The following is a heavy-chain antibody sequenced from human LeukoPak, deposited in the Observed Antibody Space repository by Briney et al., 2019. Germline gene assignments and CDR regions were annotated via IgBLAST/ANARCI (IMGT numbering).Heavy chain of an antibody. V-gene: IGHV1-2*02. Sequence: ASVKVSCKASGYTFTGYYMHWVRQAPGQGLEWMGWINPNSGGTNYAQRCQGRVTMTRDTSISTAYMELSRLRSDDTAVYYCARGSSSWYGNYYYYYMDVWGKGTTVTISS. J-gene: IGHJ6*03. CDR3: ARGSSSWYGNYYYYYMDV. D-gene: IGHD6-13*01. CDR1: GYTFTGYY. CDR2: INPNSGGT.